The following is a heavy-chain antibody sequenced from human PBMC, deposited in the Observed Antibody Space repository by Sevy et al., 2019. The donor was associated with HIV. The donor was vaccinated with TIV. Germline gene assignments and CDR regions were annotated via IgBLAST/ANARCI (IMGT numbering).Heavy chain of an antibody. J-gene: IGHJ4*02. D-gene: IGHD1-7*01. V-gene: IGHV3-7*01. Sequence: GGSLRLSCAASGFTFSKYWMGWVRQAPGKGLEWVANIKQDAGQKYYVDSVKGRFTISRDNAKNSLYLQMNGLRAEDTAVYFRARDDGNYYVHYWGQGTLVTVSS. CDR3: ARDDGNYYVHY. CDR2: IKQDAGQK. CDR1: GFTFSKYW.